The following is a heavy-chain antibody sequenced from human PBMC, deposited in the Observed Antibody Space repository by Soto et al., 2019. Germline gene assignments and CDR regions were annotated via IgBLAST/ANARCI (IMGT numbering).Heavy chain of an antibody. V-gene: IGHV3-49*03. CDR1: GFTFGDYA. CDR3: AREANYYDSSGYYLLTYFDY. D-gene: IGHD3-22*01. Sequence: LRLSCTASGFTFGDYAMSWFRQAPGKGLEWVGFIRSKTYGGTTEYAASVKGRFTISRDDSKSIAYLQMNSLKTEDTAVYYCAREANYYDSSGYYLLTYFDYWGQGTLVTVSS. CDR2: IRSKTYGGTT. J-gene: IGHJ4*02.